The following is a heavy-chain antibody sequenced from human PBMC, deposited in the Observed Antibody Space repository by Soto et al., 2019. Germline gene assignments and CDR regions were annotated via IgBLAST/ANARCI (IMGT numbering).Heavy chain of an antibody. CDR3: ARGVEMATILFDY. CDR1: GGSFSGYY. Sequence: PSETLSLTCAVYGGSFSGYYWTWIRRPPGTGLEWIGEINHSGSTNYNPSLKSRVTISVDTSKNQFSLKLSSVTAADTAVYYCARGVEMATILFDYWGQGTLVTVSS. J-gene: IGHJ4*02. V-gene: IGHV4-34*01. D-gene: IGHD5-12*01. CDR2: INHSGST.